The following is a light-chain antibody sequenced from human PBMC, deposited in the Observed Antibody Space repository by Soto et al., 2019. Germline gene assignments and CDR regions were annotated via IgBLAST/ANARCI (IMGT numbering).Light chain of an antibody. V-gene: IGLV1-40*01. CDR3: QSYDNSLTYV. CDR2: GNN. J-gene: IGLJ1*01. CDR1: SSNIGAGYD. Sequence: QSALTQPPSVSGAPGQSITISCTGSSSNIGAGYDVHWYQQVPGTAPKLLIYGNNKRASGVPDRFSGSKSGTSASLAITGFQAEDEADSYCQSYDNSLTYVFGTGTKLTVL.